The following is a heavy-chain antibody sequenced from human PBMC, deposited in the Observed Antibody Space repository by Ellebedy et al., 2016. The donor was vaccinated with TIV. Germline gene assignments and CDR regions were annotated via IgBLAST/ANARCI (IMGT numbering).Heavy chain of an antibody. Sequence: SVKVSXXASGGTFSSYAVSWVRQAPGQGLEWMGGIIPIFGTANYAQKFQGRVTITADESTSTAYMELSSLRSEDTAVYYCARGDITGTTDYYYYGMDVWGQGTTVTVSS. V-gene: IGHV1-69*13. J-gene: IGHJ6*02. CDR3: ARGDITGTTDYYYYGMDV. D-gene: IGHD1-7*01. CDR1: GGTFSSYA. CDR2: IIPIFGTA.